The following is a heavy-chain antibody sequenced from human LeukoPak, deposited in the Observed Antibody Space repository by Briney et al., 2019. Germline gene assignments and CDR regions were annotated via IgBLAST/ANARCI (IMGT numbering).Heavy chain of an antibody. D-gene: IGHD4-17*01. Sequence: ASVKVSCKAFGYIFTGHYIHWVRQAPGQGLEWMGWISASQKLQGRVTMTTDTSTSTAYMELRSLRSDDTAVYYCARGVPYGGYYYYYYMDVWGKGTTVTISS. CDR3: ARGVPYGGYYYYYYMDV. V-gene: IGHV1-18*04. CDR1: GYIFTGHY. CDR2: ISAS. J-gene: IGHJ6*03.